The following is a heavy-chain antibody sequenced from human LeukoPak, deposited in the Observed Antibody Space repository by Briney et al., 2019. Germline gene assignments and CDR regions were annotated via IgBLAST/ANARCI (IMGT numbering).Heavy chain of an antibody. CDR2: IYYSGST. J-gene: IGHJ3*02. CDR1: GGSISSNSYY. CDR3: ARGGYYYDSSGYYSDAFDI. V-gene: IGHV4-61*01. D-gene: IGHD3-22*01. Sequence: SETLSLTCTVSGGSISSNSYYWSWIRQPPGKGLEWIGYIYYSGSTNYNPSLKSRVTISVDTSKNQFSLKLSSVTAADTAVYYCARGGYYYDSSGYYSDAFDIWGQGTMVTVSS.